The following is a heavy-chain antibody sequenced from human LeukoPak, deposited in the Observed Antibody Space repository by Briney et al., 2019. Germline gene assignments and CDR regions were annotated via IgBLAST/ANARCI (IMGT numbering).Heavy chain of an antibody. CDR2: ISSTSSYR. J-gene: IGHJ4*02. Sequence: PGGALRLSCAASGFTFSTYRMDWVRQAPGQGLEWVSSISSTSSYRYDADAVRGRFTISRDNAKNSLYLQMNSLRAEDTAVYYCARGPPFGRDCSTTSCYQDYWGQGTLVTVSS. CDR1: GFTFSTYR. V-gene: IGHV3-21*01. D-gene: IGHD2-2*01. CDR3: ARGPPFGRDCSTTSCYQDY.